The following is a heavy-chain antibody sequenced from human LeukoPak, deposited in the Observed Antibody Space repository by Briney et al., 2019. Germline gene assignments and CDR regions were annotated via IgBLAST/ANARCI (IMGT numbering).Heavy chain of an antibody. V-gene: IGHV3-21*01. CDR3: ARGLGDIVVVPAAISAFDI. CDR2: ISSSSSYI. CDR1: GFTFSSYA. J-gene: IGHJ3*02. D-gene: IGHD2-2*01. Sequence: PGGSLRLSCAASGFTFSSYAMSWVRQAPGKGLEWVSSISSSSSYIYYADSVKGRFTISRDNAKNSLYLQMNSLRAEDTAVYYCARGLGDIVVVPAAISAFDIWGQGTMVTVSS.